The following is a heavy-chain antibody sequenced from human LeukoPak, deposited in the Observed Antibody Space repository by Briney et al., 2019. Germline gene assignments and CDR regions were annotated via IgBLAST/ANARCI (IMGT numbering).Heavy chain of an antibody. CDR2: IWYDGSNK. V-gene: IGHV3-33*01. CDR1: GFTFSSYG. CDR3: ARDQSSIGIAVAGKLAFQH. J-gene: IGHJ1*01. D-gene: IGHD6-13*01. Sequence: PGGSLRLSCAASGFTFSSYGMHWVRQAPGKGLEWVAVIWYDGSNKYYADSVKGRFTISRDNSKNTLYLQMNSLRAEDTAVYYCARDQSSIGIAVAGKLAFQHWGQGTLVTVSS.